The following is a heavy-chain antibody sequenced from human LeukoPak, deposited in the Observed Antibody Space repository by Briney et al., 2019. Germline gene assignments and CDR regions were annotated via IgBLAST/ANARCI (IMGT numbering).Heavy chain of an antibody. D-gene: IGHD6-19*01. Sequence: GESLKISCRGSGYSFTSYWIAWVRQMPGKGLESMGIIYPGDAETRYSPSFQGQVTISADKSISTAYLQWSSLKASDTAMYYCARRVAALGAFDIWGQGTMVTVSS. J-gene: IGHJ3*02. CDR2: IYPGDAET. V-gene: IGHV5-51*01. CDR3: ARRVAALGAFDI. CDR1: GYSFTSYW.